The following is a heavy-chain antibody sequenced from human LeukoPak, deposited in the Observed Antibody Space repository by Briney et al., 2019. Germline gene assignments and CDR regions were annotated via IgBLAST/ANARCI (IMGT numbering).Heavy chain of an antibody. CDR3: ARDIDSSGYLDY. J-gene: IGHJ4*02. CDR2: IRYDGSNK. D-gene: IGHD3-22*01. Sequence: PGGSLRLSCAASGFTFSSYGMHWVRQAPGKGLEWVAFIRYDGSNKYYADSVKGRFTISRDNSKNTLYLQMNSLRAEDTAVYYCARDIDSSGYLDYWGQGTLVTVSS. V-gene: IGHV3-30*02. CDR1: GFTFSSYG.